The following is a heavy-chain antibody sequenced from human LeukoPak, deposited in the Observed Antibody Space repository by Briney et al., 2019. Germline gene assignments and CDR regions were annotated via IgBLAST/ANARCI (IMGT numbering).Heavy chain of an antibody. CDR3: ARARLRGSGWYRLVPHYYYYYYMDV. CDR1: GGSISSYY. J-gene: IGHJ6*03. D-gene: IGHD6-19*01. V-gene: IGHV4-59*12. CDR2: IYYSGST. Sequence: PSETLSLTCTVSGGSISSYYWSWIRQPPGKGLEWIGYIYYSGSTNYNPSLKSRVTISVDTSKNQFSLKLSSVTAADTAVYYCARARLRGSGWYRLVPHYYYYYYMDVWGKGTTVTVSS.